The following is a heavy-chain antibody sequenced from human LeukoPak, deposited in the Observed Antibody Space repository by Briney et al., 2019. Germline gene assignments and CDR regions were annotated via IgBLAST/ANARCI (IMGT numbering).Heavy chain of an antibody. CDR2: INHSGST. Sequence: SETLSLTCAVYGGSFSGYYWSWIRQPPGKGLEWIGEINHSGSTNYNPSLKSRVTISVDTSKNQFSLKLSSVTAADTAVYYCARGPRITMMVVVITFPQRNHGMDVWGQGTTVTVSS. CDR1: GGSFSGYY. V-gene: IGHV4-34*01. J-gene: IGHJ6*02. D-gene: IGHD3-22*01. CDR3: ARGPRITMMVVVITFPQRNHGMDV.